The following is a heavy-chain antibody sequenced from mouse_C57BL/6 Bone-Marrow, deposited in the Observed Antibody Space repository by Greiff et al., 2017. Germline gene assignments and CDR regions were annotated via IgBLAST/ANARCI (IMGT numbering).Heavy chain of an antibody. Sequence: QVQLQQSVAELVKPGASVKLSCKASGYTFTEYTIHWVKQRSGQGLEWIGEIYPRSGNTYYNEKFKGKATLTADKSSSTAYMELRSLTSEDSAVYFCAREGPYYYEDYWGQGTTLTVSA. CDR3: AREGPYYYEDY. CDR2: IYPRSGNT. CDR1: GYTFTEYT. J-gene: IGHJ2*01. V-gene: IGHV1-81*01. D-gene: IGHD1-1*01.